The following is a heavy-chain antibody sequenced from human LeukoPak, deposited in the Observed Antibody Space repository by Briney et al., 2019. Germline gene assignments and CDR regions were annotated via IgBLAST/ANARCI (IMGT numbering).Heavy chain of an antibody. Sequence: ASVKVSCKASGYTFTGYYMHWVRQAPGQGLEWMGWINPNSGGTNYAQKFQGWVTMTRDTSISTAYMELSRLRSDDTAVYYCARDGKEMATIGGMDVWGQGTTVTVS. J-gene: IGHJ6*02. V-gene: IGHV1-2*04. CDR1: GYTFTGYY. CDR2: INPNSGGT. D-gene: IGHD5-24*01. CDR3: ARDGKEMATIGGMDV.